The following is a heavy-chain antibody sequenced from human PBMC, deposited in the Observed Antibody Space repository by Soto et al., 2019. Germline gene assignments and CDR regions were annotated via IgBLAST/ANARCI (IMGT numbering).Heavy chain of an antibody. V-gene: IGHV3-30-3*01. D-gene: IGHD1-26*01. CDR3: ARDYGWGTTMPLD. CDR2: ISYDGSNK. CDR1: GFTFSSYA. Sequence: QVQLVESGGGVVQPGRSLRLSCAASGFTFSSYAMHWVRQAPGKGLEWVAVISYDGSNKYYADSVKGRFTISRDNSKNTLYLQMNSLRAEDTAVYYCARDYGWGTTMPLDWGQGTLVTVSS. J-gene: IGHJ4*02.